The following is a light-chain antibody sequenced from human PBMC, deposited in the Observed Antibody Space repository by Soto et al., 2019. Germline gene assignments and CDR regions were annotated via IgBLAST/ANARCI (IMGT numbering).Light chain of an antibody. J-gene: IGLJ2*01. CDR3: NSYAGSNIVV. CDR1: SSDVGGYNY. Sequence: QSALTQPPSASGSPGQSVTISCTGTSSDVGGYNYVSWYQRHPGKAPKLMIYEVIKRPSGVPDRFSGSKSGNTASLTVSGLQAEDEADYYCNSYAGSNIVVFGGGTKVTVL. CDR2: EVI. V-gene: IGLV2-8*01.